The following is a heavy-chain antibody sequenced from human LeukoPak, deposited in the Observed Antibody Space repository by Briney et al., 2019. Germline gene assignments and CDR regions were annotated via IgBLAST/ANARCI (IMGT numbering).Heavy chain of an antibody. V-gene: IGHV3-7*01. J-gene: IGHJ4*02. CDR1: GFTFSNYW. D-gene: IGHD4-17*01. Sequence: GGSLRLSYAASGFTFSNYWMSWVRQAPGKGLEWVANIKEDGSEKKYVDSVKGRCTISRDNAKNSLYLQMNSLRAEDTAVYYCARAVTTALDYWGQGTLVTVSS. CDR2: IKEDGSEK. CDR3: ARAVTTALDY.